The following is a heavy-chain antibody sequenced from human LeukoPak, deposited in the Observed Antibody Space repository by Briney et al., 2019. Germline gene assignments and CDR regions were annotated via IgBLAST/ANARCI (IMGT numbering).Heavy chain of an antibody. J-gene: IGHJ4*02. CDR2: ISYDGSNK. CDR1: GFTFSSYG. Sequence: GRSLRLSCAASGFTFSSYGMHWVRQAPGKGLEWVAVISYDGSNKYYADSVKGRFTISRDNSKNTLYLQMNSLRAEDTAVYYCAKLRVANDTAMGEYYFVYWGQGTLVSVSS. V-gene: IGHV3-30*18. CDR3: AKLRVANDTAMGEYYFVY. D-gene: IGHD5-18*01.